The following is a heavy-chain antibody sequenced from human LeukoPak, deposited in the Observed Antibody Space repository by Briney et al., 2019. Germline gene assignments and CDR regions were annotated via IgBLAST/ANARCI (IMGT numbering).Heavy chain of an antibody. Sequence: GESLRISCKGSGYSFTSYWIGWGRQMPGKGLEWRGRINTSDASTSYSTCSQGLVCRSAEKSISTAYRQWRSLKASDNAMYFCARQVNISRNGWSYWYFDLWGDGTLVTVSS. D-gene: IGHD6-19*01. CDR2: INTSDAST. CDR1: GYSFTSYW. J-gene: IGHJ2*01. V-gene: IGHV5-10-1*01. CDR3: ARQVNISRNGWSYWYFDL.